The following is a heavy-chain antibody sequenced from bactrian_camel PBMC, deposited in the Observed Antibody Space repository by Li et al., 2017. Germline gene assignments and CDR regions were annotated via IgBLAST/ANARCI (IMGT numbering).Heavy chain of an antibody. V-gene: IGHV3S40*01. J-gene: IGHJ4*01. Sequence: VQLVESGGGLVQPGGSLRLSCVASGFTFSSYAMSWVRQAPGKGLECVSGISSTGGSTYYADSVKGRFTISRDNAKNTVYLQMNSLEPEDTGMYYCAANPTCTSRLREDEYNYWGPGTQVTVS. CDR2: ISSTGGST. CDR3: AANPTCTSRLREDEYNY. D-gene: IGHD4*01. CDR1: GFTFSSYA.